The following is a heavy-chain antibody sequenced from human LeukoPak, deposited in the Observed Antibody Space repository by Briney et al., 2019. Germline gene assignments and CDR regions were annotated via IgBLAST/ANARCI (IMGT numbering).Heavy chain of an antibody. D-gene: IGHD5-24*01. J-gene: IGHJ4*02. V-gene: IGHV5-51*01. CDR1: GYSFTSYW. Sequence: GESLKISCKGSGYSFTSYWIGWVRQIPGKGLEWMGIIYPGDSDTRYSPSFQGQVTISADKSISTAYLQWSSLKASDTAMYYCARRSRDGYTLYYFDYWGQGTLVTVSS. CDR3: ARRSRDGYTLYYFDY. CDR2: IYPGDSDT.